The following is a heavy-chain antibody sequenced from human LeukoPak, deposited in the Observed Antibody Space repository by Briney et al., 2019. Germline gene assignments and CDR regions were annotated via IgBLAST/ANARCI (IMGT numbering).Heavy chain of an antibody. V-gene: IGHV3-11*01. Sequence: TAGGSLRLSCAASGFTFSDYYMTWIRQAPGKGLEWLSYIGSSGTAIYYADSVKGRFTIARDNAKNTLYLQMNSLRAEDTAVYYCARDRKQNEYWGKGTTVTVSS. CDR3: ARDRKQNEY. CDR1: GFTFSDYY. J-gene: IGHJ6*04. CDR2: IGSSGTAI. D-gene: IGHD1-1*01.